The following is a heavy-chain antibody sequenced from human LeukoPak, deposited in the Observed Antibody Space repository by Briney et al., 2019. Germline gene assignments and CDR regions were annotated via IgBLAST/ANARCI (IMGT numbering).Heavy chain of an antibody. Sequence: GASVKVSCKASGYTFTSYGISWVRQAPGQGLEWMGWISAYNGNTNYAQKLQGRVTMTTDTSTSTAYMELRSLRSDDTAVYYCARAAGSGSPLRTYYYYYYYMDVWGKGTTVTVSS. CDR2: ISAYNGNT. J-gene: IGHJ6*03. D-gene: IGHD3-10*01. CDR1: GYTFTSYG. CDR3: ARAAGSGSPLRTYYYYYYYMDV. V-gene: IGHV1-18*01.